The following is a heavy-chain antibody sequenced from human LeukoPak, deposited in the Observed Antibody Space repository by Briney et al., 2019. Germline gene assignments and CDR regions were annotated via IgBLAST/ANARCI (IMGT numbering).Heavy chain of an antibody. D-gene: IGHD2-15*01. V-gene: IGHV1-3*01. CDR1: GYTFTSYA. CDR3: ATLYGGYCSGGSCIRDY. J-gene: IGHJ4*02. CDR2: INAGNGNT. Sequence: ASVKVSCKASGYTFTSYAMHWVRQAPGQRLEWMGWINAGNGNTKYSQKFQGRVTITADKSTSTAYMELSSLRSEDTAVYYCATLYGGYCSGGSCIRDYWGQGTLVTVSS.